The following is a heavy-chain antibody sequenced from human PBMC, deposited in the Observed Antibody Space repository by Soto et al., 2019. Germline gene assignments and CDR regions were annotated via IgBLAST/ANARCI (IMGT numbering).Heavy chain of an antibody. CDR3: AREYDILTGYYDVGWFDP. CDR2: IRYHISNI. Sequence: PGGSLRLSCAASGFTFSSYGMHWVRQAPGKGLEWVSDIRYHISNIYYADSVKGRFTISRDNSKNTLYLQMNSLRDEDTAVFYCAREYDILTGYYDVGWFDPWGQGTLVTVSS. CDR1: GFTFSSYG. J-gene: IGHJ5*02. V-gene: IGHV3-33*08. D-gene: IGHD3-9*01.